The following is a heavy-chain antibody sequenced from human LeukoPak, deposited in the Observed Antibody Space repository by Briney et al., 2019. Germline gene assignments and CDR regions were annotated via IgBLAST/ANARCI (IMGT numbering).Heavy chain of an antibody. V-gene: IGHV3-74*01. J-gene: IGHJ4*02. CDR3: AGGSGSYLNY. CDR1: GYTLTELS. D-gene: IGHD1-26*01. CDR2: INSDGRSI. Sequence: SCKVSGYTLTELSMHWVRRAPGKGPVWVSRINSDGRSISYADSVEGRFTVSRDNAKNTLFLQMDSLRAEDTAIYYCAGGSGSYLNYWGQGTLVTVSS.